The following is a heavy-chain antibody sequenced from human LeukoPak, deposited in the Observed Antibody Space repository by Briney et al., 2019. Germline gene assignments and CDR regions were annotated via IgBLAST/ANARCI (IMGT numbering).Heavy chain of an antibody. Sequence: PSETLSLTCTVSGGSISSSNYYWAWIRQPPGKGLEWIGYIYYSGSTMYNPSLKSRVTMSVDTSKNQFSLKLSSVTAADTAVYYCARGIMITFGGVIDTPYYFDYWGQGTLVTVSS. J-gene: IGHJ4*02. CDR1: GGSISSSNYY. CDR2: IYYSGST. CDR3: ARGIMITFGGVIDTPYYFDY. D-gene: IGHD3-16*02. V-gene: IGHV4-61*05.